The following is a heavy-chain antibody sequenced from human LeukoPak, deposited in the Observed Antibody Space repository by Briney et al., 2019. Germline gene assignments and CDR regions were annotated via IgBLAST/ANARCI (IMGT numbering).Heavy chain of an antibody. Sequence: ASVKVSCKASGGTFSSYAISWVRQAPGQGIEWMGWISAYNGNTNYAQKLQGRVTMTTDTSTSTAYMELRSLRSDDTVVYYCARDGSGWYPFDYWGQGTLVTVSS. V-gene: IGHV1-18*01. CDR3: ARDGSGWYPFDY. D-gene: IGHD6-19*01. CDR1: GGTFSSYA. CDR2: ISAYNGNT. J-gene: IGHJ4*02.